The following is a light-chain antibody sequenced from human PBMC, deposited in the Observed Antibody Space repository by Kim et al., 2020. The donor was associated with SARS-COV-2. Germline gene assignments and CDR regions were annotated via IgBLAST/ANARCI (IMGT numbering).Light chain of an antibody. CDR1: QDISSA. CDR3: QQFNNFIT. CDR2: DAS. J-gene: IGKJ5*01. V-gene: IGKV1D-13*01. Sequence: SASVGDRVTITCRASQDISSALSWYQQKPGKAPTVLLYDASSLESGVPSRFSGSGSGTDFTLTISSLQPEDFATYYCQQFNNFITFGQGTRLEIK.